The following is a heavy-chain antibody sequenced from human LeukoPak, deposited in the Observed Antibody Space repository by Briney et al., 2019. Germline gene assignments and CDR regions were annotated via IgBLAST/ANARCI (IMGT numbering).Heavy chain of an antibody. CDR3: AREGVSGSYDY. CDR1: GFTFSSYW. Sequence: GGSLRLSCAASGFTFSSYWMHWVRQAPGKGLVWVSRINSDGSSTSYADSVKGRFTISRDNSKNTVYLQMNSLRVEDTAVYYCAREGVSGSYDYWGQGTLVTVSS. J-gene: IGHJ4*02. V-gene: IGHV3-74*01. CDR2: INSDGSST. D-gene: IGHD1-26*01.